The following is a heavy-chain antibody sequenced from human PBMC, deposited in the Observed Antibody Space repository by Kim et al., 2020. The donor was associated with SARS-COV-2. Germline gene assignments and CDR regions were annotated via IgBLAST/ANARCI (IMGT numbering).Heavy chain of an antibody. CDR3: ATTLKTYDYVWGSYRHPPPS. CDR1: GYTLTELS. CDR2: FDPEDGET. V-gene: IGHV1-24*01. Sequence: ASVKVSCKVSGYTLTELSMHWVRQAPGKGLEWMGGFDPEDGETIYAQKFQGRVTMTEDTSTDTAYMELSSLRSEDTAVYYCATTLKTYDYVWGSYRHPPPSWGQGTLVTVSS. J-gene: IGHJ4*02. D-gene: IGHD3-16*02.